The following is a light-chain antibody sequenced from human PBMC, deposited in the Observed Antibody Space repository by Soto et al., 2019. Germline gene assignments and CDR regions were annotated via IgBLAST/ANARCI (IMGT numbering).Light chain of an antibody. V-gene: IGKV3-11*01. CDR3: QQRSNWPPSIN. CDR2: DAS. Sequence: IVMTPSLATLSVTAGEKTRIASSTVSVLISTLALYQQKPGQAPRLLIYDASDRATGIPARFSCSGSGTDFTLTISTLEPEDFAVYYCQQRSNWPPSINSGQGKQRENK. CDR1: SVLIST. J-gene: IGKJ5*01.